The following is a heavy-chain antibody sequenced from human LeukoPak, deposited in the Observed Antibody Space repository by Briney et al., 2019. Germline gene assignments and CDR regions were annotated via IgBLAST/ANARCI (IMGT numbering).Heavy chain of an antibody. D-gene: IGHD6-19*01. CDR1: GFTFSSYA. J-gene: IGHJ4*02. CDR2: ISYDGSNK. V-gene: IGHV3-30-3*01. Sequence: GGSLRLSCAASGFTFSSYAMHWVRQAPGKGLEWVAVISYDGSNKYYADSVKGRFTISKDNSKNTLYLQMNSLRAEDTAVYYCASIAVAGSWDYFDYWGQGTLVTVSS. CDR3: ASIAVAGSWDYFDY.